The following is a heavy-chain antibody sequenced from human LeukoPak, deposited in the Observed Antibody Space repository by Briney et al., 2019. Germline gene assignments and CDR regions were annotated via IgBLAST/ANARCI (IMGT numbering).Heavy chain of an antibody. Sequence: YPGGSLRLSCAASGFTFSNNGMSWVRQAPGKGLEWVSGISDSGGRTYYADSVKGRFTISRDNAKNSLYLQMNSLRAEDTAVYYCARDGGGSYFSRSRGYFDYWGQGTLVTVSS. CDR1: GFTFSNNG. CDR2: ISDSGGRT. J-gene: IGHJ4*02. D-gene: IGHD1-26*01. V-gene: IGHV3-23*01. CDR3: ARDGGGSYFSRSRGYFDY.